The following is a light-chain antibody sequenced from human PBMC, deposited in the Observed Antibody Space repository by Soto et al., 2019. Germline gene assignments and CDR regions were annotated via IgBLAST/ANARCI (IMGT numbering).Light chain of an antibody. CDR2: DNN. V-gene: IGLV1-51*01. Sequence: QSVLTQPPSVSAAPGQKVTISCSGSSSNIGNQYVFWYQQFPGTPPKVLIYDNNQRPSGIPDRFSGSKSGTSATLGITGLQTGDEADYYCGAWDSSLSAGVFGGGTKVTVL. CDR3: GAWDSSLSAGV. CDR1: SSNIGNQY. J-gene: IGLJ2*01.